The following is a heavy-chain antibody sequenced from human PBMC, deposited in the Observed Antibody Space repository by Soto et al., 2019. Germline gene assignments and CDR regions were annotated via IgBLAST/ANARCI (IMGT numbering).Heavy chain of an antibody. J-gene: IGHJ4*02. Sequence: GASVKVSCKASGGTFSSYAISWVRQAPGQGLEWMGGIIPIFGTANYAQKFQGRVTITADESTSTAYMELSSLRSEDTAVYYCARDNRELLSFDYWGQGTLVTVSS. D-gene: IGHD1-26*01. CDR1: GGTFSSYA. V-gene: IGHV1-69*13. CDR3: ARDNRELLSFDY. CDR2: IIPIFGTA.